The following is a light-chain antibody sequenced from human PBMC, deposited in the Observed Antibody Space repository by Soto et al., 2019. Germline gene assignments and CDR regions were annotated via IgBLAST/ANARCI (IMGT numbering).Light chain of an antibody. CDR3: QQYDNAPYT. CDR2: DAS. CDR1: QDIDNY. V-gene: IGKV1-33*01. J-gene: IGKJ2*01. Sequence: DIQMTQSPSSLSASIGDSVTISCQASQDIDNYLNWYQQKPGKAPELLISDASSLEAGVPSRFSGSGSGTEFNFTISSLQPQDIATYYCQQYDNAPYTFGQGTKLEIK.